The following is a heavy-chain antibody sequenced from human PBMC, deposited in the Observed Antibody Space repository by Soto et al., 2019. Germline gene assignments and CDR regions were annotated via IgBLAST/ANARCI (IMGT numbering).Heavy chain of an antibody. J-gene: IGHJ4*02. V-gene: IGHV4-59*08. CDR3: AGGGGSYSSGWYYDS. CDR2: VYYRGST. Sequence: QVQLQESGPGLVKPSETMSLTCTVAGVSISNSNTYWNWVRQPPGKGLEWIGFVYYRGSTKYNPSLESRVTISVAASRNQLSLELTSVPATDTAVYYCAGGGGSYSSGWYYDSWGQGTLVTVSS. CDR1: GVSISNSNTY. D-gene: IGHD6-19*01.